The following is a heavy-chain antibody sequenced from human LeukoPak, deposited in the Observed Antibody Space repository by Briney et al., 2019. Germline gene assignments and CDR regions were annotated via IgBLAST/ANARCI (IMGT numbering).Heavy chain of an antibody. CDR3: ARDREWELLCYFDY. J-gene: IGHJ4*02. Sequence: ASVKVSCKASGYTFTGYYMHWVRLAPGQGLEWMGWINPNSGGTNYAQKFQGRVTMTRDTSISTAYIELSRLRSDDTAVYYCARDREWELLCYFDYWGQGTLVTVSS. V-gene: IGHV1-2*02. D-gene: IGHD1-26*01. CDR2: INPNSGGT. CDR1: GYTFTGYY.